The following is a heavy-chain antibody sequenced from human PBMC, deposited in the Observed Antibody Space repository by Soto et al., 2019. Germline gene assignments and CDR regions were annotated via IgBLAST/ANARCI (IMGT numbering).Heavy chain of an antibody. CDR1: GFTFSNAW. CDR2: IKSKTDGGTT. CDR3: STMLNYYDSSGPSY. Sequence: GGSLRLSCAASGFTFSNAWMNWVRQAPGKGLEWVGRIKSKTDGGTTDYAAPVKGRFTISRDDSKNTLYLQMNSLKTEDTAVYYCSTMLNYYDSSGPSYWGQRTPVTVSS. D-gene: IGHD3-22*01. V-gene: IGHV3-15*07. J-gene: IGHJ4*02.